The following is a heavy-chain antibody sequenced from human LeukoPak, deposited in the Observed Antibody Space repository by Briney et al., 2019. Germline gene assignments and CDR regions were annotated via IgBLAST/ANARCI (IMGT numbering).Heavy chain of an antibody. CDR2: IYHSGST. D-gene: IGHD6-19*01. V-gene: IGHV4-30-2*01. Sequence: SQTLSLTCTVSGGSISSGGYYWSWIRQPPGKGLEWIGYIYHSGSTYYNPSLKSRVTISVDTSKNQFSLKLSSVTAADTAVYYCAREAGGIAVAANRDGYFDYWGQGTLVTVSS. J-gene: IGHJ4*02. CDR1: GGSISSGGYY. CDR3: AREAGGIAVAANRDGYFDY.